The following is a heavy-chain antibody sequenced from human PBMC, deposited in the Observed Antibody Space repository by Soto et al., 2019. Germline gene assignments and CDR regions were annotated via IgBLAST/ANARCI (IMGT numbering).Heavy chain of an antibody. J-gene: IGHJ6*03. V-gene: IGHV3-23*01. CDR1: GFTFSSYA. D-gene: IGHD6-6*01. CDR2: ISGSGGST. CDR3: AKGAEYSSSSGGPSSSWYLDLLHYYYYYMDV. Sequence: GGSLRLSCAASGFTFSSYAMSWVRQAPGKGLEWVSAISGSGGSTYYADSVKGRFTISRDNSKNTLYLQMNSLRAEDTAVYYCAKGAEYSSSSGGPSSSWYLDLLHYYYYYMDVWGKGTTVTVSS.